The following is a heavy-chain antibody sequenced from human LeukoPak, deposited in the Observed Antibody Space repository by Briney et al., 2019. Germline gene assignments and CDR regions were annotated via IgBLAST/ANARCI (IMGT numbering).Heavy chain of an antibody. CDR1: GYTFTSYY. CDR3: ARDLRGTVDY. D-gene: IGHD1-7*01. V-gene: IGHV1-46*01. J-gene: IGHJ4*02. Sequence: ASVKVSCKASGYTFTSYYMHWVRRAPGQGLEWMGIINPSDGSKSDAQRFQGRLTMTRDTSRTTVYMELSSLRSEDTAVYYCARDLRGTVDYWGQGTLVTVSS. CDR2: INPSDGSK.